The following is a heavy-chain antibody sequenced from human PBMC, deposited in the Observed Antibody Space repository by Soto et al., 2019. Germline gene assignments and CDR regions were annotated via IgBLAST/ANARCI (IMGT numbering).Heavy chain of an antibody. J-gene: IGHJ6*01. D-gene: IGHD3-22*01. V-gene: IGHV3-30-3*01. CDR3: APVEETKNRLERAYYYDSSGPNYGMDV. Sequence: GGSLRLSCAASGFTFSSYAMHWVRQAPGKGLEWVAVISYDGSNKYYADSVKGRFTISRDNSKNTLYLQMNSLRAEDTAVYYCAPVEETKNRLERAYYYDSSGPNYGMDVRGHGTTVTVSX. CDR1: GFTFSSYA. CDR2: ISYDGSNK.